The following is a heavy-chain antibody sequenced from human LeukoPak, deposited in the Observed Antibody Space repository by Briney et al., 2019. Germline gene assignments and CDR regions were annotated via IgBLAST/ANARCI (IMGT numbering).Heavy chain of an antibody. Sequence: PWASVKVSCKASGYTFTGYYMHWVRQAPGQGLEWMGWINPNSGGTNYAQKFQGRVTMTRDTSISTAYMELSRLRSDDTAVYYCARARRITMIVVANNWFDPWGQGTLVTVSS. CDR3: ARARRITMIVVANNWFDP. CDR1: GYTFTGYY. V-gene: IGHV1-2*02. CDR2: INPNSGGT. D-gene: IGHD3-22*01. J-gene: IGHJ5*02.